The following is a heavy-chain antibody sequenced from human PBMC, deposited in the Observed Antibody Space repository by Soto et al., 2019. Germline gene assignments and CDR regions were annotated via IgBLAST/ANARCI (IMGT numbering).Heavy chain of an antibody. J-gene: IGHJ4*02. CDR3: AREVQVHTPAFVY. D-gene: IGHD3-10*01. Sequence: QVQLVQSGAEMKKPGSSVKVSCQSCGGTFNTYAMNWVRQAPGQGPEWMGDISPMFGAANYATKFQGRVTITADESTGTSYMQWSSLTSEDTALYCCAREVQVHTPAFVYWPQGTLVTVSS. V-gene: IGHV1-69*19. CDR2: ISPMFGAA. CDR1: GGTFNTYA.